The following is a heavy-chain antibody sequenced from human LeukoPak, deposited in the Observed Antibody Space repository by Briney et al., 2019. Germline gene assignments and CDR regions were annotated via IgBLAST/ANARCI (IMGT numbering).Heavy chain of an antibody. Sequence: PGGSLRLSCAASGFTFSSYAMHWVRQAPGKGLEWVAVISYDGSNKYYADSVKGRFTISRDNSKNTLYLQVNSLRAEDTAVYYCARDWGSIVVVPAAPENYFDYWGQGTLVTVSS. D-gene: IGHD2-2*01. J-gene: IGHJ4*02. CDR3: ARDWGSIVVVPAAPENYFDY. V-gene: IGHV3-30*04. CDR2: ISYDGSNK. CDR1: GFTFSSYA.